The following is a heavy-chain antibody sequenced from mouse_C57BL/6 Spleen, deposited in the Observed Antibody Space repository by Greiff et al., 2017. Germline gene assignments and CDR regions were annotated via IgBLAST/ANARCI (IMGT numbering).Heavy chain of an antibody. CDR1: GYTFTRSW. Sequence: VQLQQPGAELVMPGASVKLSCKASGYTFTRSWMHWVKQRPGQGLEWIGEIDPSDSYTNYNQKFKGKSTLTVDKSSSTAYMQLSSLTSEDSAVYYCARWGEEYYFDYWGQGTTLTVSS. V-gene: IGHV1-69*01. CDR3: ARWGEEYYFDY. J-gene: IGHJ2*01. CDR2: IDPSDSYT.